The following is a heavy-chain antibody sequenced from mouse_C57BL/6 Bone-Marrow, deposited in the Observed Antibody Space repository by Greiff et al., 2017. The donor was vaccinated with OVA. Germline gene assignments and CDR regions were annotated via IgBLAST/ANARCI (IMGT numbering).Heavy chain of an antibody. Sequence: QVQLQQSGPGLVQPSQRLSITCTVSGFSLTSYGVHWVRQSPGKGLEWLGVIWRGGSTDYNAAFMSRLSITKDNSKSQVFFKMNSLQADDTAIYDCAKKAYYGSSYAMDYWGQGTSVTVSS. CDR3: AKKAYYGSSYAMDY. D-gene: IGHD1-1*01. CDR2: IWRGGST. V-gene: IGHV2-5*01. CDR1: GFSLTSYG. J-gene: IGHJ4*01.